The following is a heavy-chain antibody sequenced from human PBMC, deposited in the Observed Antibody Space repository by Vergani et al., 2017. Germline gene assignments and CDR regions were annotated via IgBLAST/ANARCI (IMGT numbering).Heavy chain of an antibody. CDR1: GGSISSSNW. D-gene: IGHD3-16*01. J-gene: IGHJ6*02. CDR3: ARAGWGSYSFDGMDV. CDR2: IYHSGST. Sequence: QVQLPESGPGLVKPPGTLSLTCAVSGGSISSSNWWSWVRQPPGKGLEWIGEIYHSGSTNYNPSLKSRVTISVDKSKNQFSLKLSSVTAADTAVYYCARAGWGSYSFDGMDVWGQGTTVTVSS. V-gene: IGHV4-4*03.